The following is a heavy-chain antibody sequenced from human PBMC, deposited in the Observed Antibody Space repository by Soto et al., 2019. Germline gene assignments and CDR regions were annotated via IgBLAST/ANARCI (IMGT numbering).Heavy chain of an antibody. CDR3: AKGVTGGFDY. D-gene: IGHD3-16*01. J-gene: IGHJ4*02. CDR1: GFTFDDYA. V-gene: IGHV3-9*01. CDR2: ISWNSGSI. Sequence: EVQLVESGGGLVQPCRSLRLSCAASGFTFDDYAMHWVRQAPGKGLEWVSGISWNSGSICYADSVKGRFTISRDNAKHSLYLQMNCLRAEDTALYYCAKGVTGGFDYWGQGTLVTVSS.